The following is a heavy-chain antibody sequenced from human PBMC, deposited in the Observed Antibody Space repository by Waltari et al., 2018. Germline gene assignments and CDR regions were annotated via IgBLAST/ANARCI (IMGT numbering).Heavy chain of an antibody. Sequence: QVQLVQSGAEVKKPGASAKVSCKASGYTFTSYAMHWVRQAPGQRLEWMGWINAGNGNTKYSQKFQGRVTISRDTSASTAYMELSSLRSEDTAVYYCATGGWLQGEYYFDYWGQGTLVTVSS. J-gene: IGHJ4*02. CDR2: INAGNGNT. D-gene: IGHD5-12*01. CDR3: ATGGWLQGEYYFDY. V-gene: IGHV1-3*01. CDR1: GYTFTSYA.